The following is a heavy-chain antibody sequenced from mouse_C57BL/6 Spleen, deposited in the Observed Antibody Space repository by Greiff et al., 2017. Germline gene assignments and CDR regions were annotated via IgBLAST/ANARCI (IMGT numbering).Heavy chain of an antibody. CDR3: ARNADYDGYSFAY. CDR2: IWSGGST. J-gene: IGHJ3*01. V-gene: IGHV2-2*01. Sequence: VKLQESGPGLVQPSQSLSITCTVSGFSLTSYGVHWVRQSPGKGLEWLGVIWSGGSTDYNAAFISRLSISKDNSKSQVFFKMNSLQADDTAIYYCARNADYDGYSFAYWGQGTLVTVSA. CDR1: GFSLTSYG. D-gene: IGHD2-3*01.